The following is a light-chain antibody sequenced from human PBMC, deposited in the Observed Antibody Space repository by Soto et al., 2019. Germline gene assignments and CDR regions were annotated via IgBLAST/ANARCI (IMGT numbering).Light chain of an antibody. CDR2: EVT. Sequence: QSVLTQPPSASGSPGQSVTISCAGTSSDVGAYNYVSWYQQHPGKAPKLMIYEVTKRLSGVPDRFSGSKSGNTASLTVSGLQVEDEADYYCSSHAGTKVVFGGGTQLTVL. V-gene: IGLV2-8*01. J-gene: IGLJ2*01. CDR3: SSHAGTKVV. CDR1: SSDVGAYNY.